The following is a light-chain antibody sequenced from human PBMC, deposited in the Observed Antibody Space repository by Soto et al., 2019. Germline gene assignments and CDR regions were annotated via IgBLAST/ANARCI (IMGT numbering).Light chain of an antibody. Sequence: DLQMTQSPSTLSASVGDTVTITCRASQSISRWLAWYQQKPGKAPKILISDASILENGVPSRFSGTGSGTEFTLTISSLQPDDFATYFCQQYNSFSLITFGQGTQLEIK. CDR2: DAS. J-gene: IGKJ5*01. CDR3: QQYNSFSLIT. CDR1: QSISRW. V-gene: IGKV1-5*01.